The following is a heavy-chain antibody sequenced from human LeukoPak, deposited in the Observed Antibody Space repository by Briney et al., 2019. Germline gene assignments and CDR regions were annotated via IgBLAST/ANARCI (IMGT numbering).Heavy chain of an antibody. J-gene: IGHJ6*02. CDR3: AKDIVVSGYYGMDV. V-gene: IGHV3-23*01. CDR2: IRTNGGST. D-gene: IGHD2-21*01. CDR1: GFTFSSYA. Sequence: GGSLRLSRAASGFTFSSYAMSWVRQAPGKGLEWVSSIRTNGGSTYYADSVKGRFTISRDNSKNRLYLQMNSLRAEDTAVYYCAKDIVVSGYYGMDVWGQGTTVTVSS.